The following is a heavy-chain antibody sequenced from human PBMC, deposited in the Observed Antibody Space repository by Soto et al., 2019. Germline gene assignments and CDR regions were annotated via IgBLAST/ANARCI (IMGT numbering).Heavy chain of an antibody. CDR1: GFTFSNNG. J-gene: IGHJ4*02. CDR2: IWHDGKNK. V-gene: IGHV3-33*08. CDR3: ARDPGQDEAMDY. Sequence: PGGSLRLSCAASGFTFSNNGMTWVRQAPGKGLEWVAVIWHDGKNKYYADSAKGRFTISRDNSKNTLYLQMNSLRAEDTAVYYCARDPGQDEAMDYWGQGTLVTVSS.